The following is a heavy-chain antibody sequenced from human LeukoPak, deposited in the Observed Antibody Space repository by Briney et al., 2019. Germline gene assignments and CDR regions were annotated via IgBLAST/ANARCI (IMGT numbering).Heavy chain of an antibody. V-gene: IGHV1-2*02. CDR1: GYTFTGYY. CDR3: ARVYLYYDILTGYWAPKYYFDY. D-gene: IGHD3-9*01. Sequence: ASVKVSCKASGYTFTGYYMHWVRQAPGQGLEWMGWINPNSGGTNYAQKFQGRVTMTSDTSISTAYMELSRLRSDDTAVYYCARVYLYYDILTGYWAPKYYFDYWGQGTLVTVSS. CDR2: INPNSGGT. J-gene: IGHJ4*02.